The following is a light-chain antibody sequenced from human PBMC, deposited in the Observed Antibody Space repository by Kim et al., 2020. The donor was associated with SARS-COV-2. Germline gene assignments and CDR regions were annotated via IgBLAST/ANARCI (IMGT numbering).Light chain of an antibody. V-gene: IGLV8-61*01. CDR2: RTN. CDR1: SGSVSTSYY. J-gene: IGLJ3*02. CDR3: VLYMGSGIKV. Sequence: QTVVTQEPSFSVSPGGTVTLTCGLSSGSVSTSYYPSWYQQTPGQAPRTLIYRTNTRSSGVPDRFSGSILGNKAALTITGAQADDESDCYCVLYMGSGIKVLGGPSQLAVL.